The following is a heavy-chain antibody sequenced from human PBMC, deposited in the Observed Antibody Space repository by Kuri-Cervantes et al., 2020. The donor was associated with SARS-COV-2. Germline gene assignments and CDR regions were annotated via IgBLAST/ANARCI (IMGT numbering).Heavy chain of an antibody. V-gene: IGHV4-34*01. D-gene: IGHD2-2*01. CDR2: INHSGST. CDR1: GGSFSGHY. CDR3: ARGGRYCSSTSCPVWFDP. J-gene: IGHJ5*02. Sequence: SQTLSLTCAVYGGSFSGHYWSWIRQPPGKGLEWIGEINHSGSTNYNPSLKSRVTISVDTSKNQFSLKLSSVTAADTAVYYCARGGRYCSSTSCPVWFDPWGQGTLVTVSS.